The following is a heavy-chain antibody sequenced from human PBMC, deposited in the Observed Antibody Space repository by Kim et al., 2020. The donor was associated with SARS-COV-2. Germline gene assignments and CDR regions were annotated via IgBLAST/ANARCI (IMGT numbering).Heavy chain of an antibody. J-gene: IGHJ4*02. CDR3: ARRQFTSGWYYFDY. V-gene: IGHV3-74*01. Sequence: DSVKGRFTISRDNAKNTLYLQMNRLRAEDTAVYYCARRQFTSGWYYFDYWGQGTLVTVSS. D-gene: IGHD6-19*01.